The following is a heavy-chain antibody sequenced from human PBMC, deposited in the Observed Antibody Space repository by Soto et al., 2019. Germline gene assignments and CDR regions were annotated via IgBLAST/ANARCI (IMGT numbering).Heavy chain of an antibody. CDR1: GYTFTSYD. J-gene: IGHJ4*02. CDR2: LNPNSGNT. CDR3: ARVIPVAPPYYFDY. Sequence: ASVKVSCKASGYTFTSYDINGVRQATGQGLEWMGWLNPNSGNTGYAQKLQGRVTMTRDTSTSTVYMELSSLRSEDTAVYYCARVIPVAPPYYFDYWGQGTLVNVSS. D-gene: IGHD2-2*02. V-gene: IGHV1-8*01.